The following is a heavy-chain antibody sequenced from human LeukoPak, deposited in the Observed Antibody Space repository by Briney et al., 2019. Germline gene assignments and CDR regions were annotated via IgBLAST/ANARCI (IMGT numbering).Heavy chain of an antibody. CDR2: ISGSGSSS. V-gene: IGHV3-23*01. CDR1: GFTFSSYA. D-gene: IGHD6-6*01. CDR3: AKDLADRPNFYYYYMDV. J-gene: IGHJ6*03. Sequence: PGGSLRLSCAVSGFTFSSYAMSWVRQAPGKGLEWVSVISGSGSSSYYAASVKGRFTISRDNSNNTLNLQMNSLRAEDTAIYHCAKDLADRPNFYYYYMDVWGKGTTVTVSS.